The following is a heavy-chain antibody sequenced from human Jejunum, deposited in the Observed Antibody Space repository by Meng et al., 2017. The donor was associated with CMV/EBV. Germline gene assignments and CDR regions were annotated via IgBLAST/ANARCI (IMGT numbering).Heavy chain of an antibody. J-gene: IGHJ5*02. V-gene: IGHV3-48*03. Sequence: GFSFSSYEFNWVRQAPGKGLEWVANIATGDRFGGGKTKYADSVKGRFTISRDDAKNSLYLQMNSLRAEDTAIYYCARDTPHNAFDPWGQGALVTVSS. CDR2: IATGDRFGGGKT. D-gene: IGHD2-15*01. CDR3: ARDTPHNAFDP. CDR1: GFSFSSYE.